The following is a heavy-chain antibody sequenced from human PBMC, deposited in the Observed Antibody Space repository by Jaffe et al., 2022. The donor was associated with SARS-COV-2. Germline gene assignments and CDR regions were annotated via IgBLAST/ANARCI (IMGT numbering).Heavy chain of an antibody. CDR1: GFTFSSYA. Sequence: EVQLLESGGGLVQPGGSLRLSCAASGFTFSSYAMSWVRQAPGKGLEWVSAISGSGGSTYYADSVKGRFTISRDNSKNTLYLQMNSLRAEDTAVYYCAKGKLPYDSSGRHYYYYGMDVWGQGTTVTVSS. CDR2: ISGSGGST. V-gene: IGHV3-23*01. D-gene: IGHD3-22*01. J-gene: IGHJ6*02. CDR3: AKGKLPYDSSGRHYYYYGMDV.